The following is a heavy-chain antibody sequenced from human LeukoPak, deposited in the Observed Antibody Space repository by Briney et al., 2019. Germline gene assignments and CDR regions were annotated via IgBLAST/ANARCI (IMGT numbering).Heavy chain of an antibody. J-gene: IGHJ4*02. D-gene: IGHD3-22*01. CDR3: ARDPNYYDSSGSGSE. CDR2: IIPIFGTA. Sequence: GASVKVSCKASGGTFSSYGISWVRQAPGQGLEWMGGIIPIFGTANYAQKFQGRVTITADESTSTAYMELSSLRSEDTAVYYCARDPNYYDSSGSGSEWGQGTLVTVSS. V-gene: IGHV1-69*13. CDR1: GGTFSSYG.